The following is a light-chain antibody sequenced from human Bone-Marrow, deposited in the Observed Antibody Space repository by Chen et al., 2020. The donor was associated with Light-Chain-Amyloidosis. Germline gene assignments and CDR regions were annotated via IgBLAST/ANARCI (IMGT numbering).Light chain of an antibody. CDR2: EDI. J-gene: IGLJ3*02. CDR3: CSYAGSSTPWV. Sequence: QSALTQPASVSGSPGPSITISCTGTSSDVGSYNLVSWYQQHPGKAPKLMIYEDIKRPSGVSHRFSGSKSGNTASLPISGLQAEDEADYYCCSYAGSSTPWVFGGGTKLTVL. CDR1: SSDVGSYNL. V-gene: IGLV2-23*01.